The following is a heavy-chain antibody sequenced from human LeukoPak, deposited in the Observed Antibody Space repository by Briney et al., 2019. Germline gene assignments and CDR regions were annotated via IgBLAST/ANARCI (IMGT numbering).Heavy chain of an antibody. CDR1: GFTFSSYG. V-gene: IGHV3-33*01. J-gene: IGHJ3*02. CDR3: ARDRGYYGSAYDAFDI. CDR2: IWYDGGNK. Sequence: GGSLRLSCAASGFTFSSYGMHWVRQAPGKGLEWVAVIWYDGGNKYYADSVKGRFTISRDNSKNTLYLQMNSLRAEDTAVYYCARDRGYYGSAYDAFDIWGQGTMVTVSS. D-gene: IGHD3-10*01.